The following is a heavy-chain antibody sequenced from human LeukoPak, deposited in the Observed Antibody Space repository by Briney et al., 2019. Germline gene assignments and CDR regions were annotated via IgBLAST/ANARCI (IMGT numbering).Heavy chain of an antibody. J-gene: IGHJ4*02. CDR2: INTDGTVT. D-gene: IGHD6-19*01. CDR3: ATKQWLAPPPDS. CDR1: GFTFSKYW. Sequence: GGSPRLSCAASGFTFSKYWMLWVRQAPGKGLESVSRINTDGTVTTYADSVKCRFTVSRDNADNTMFLQMNSVRDEDTAVYYCATKQWLAPPPDSWGQGTPVTVSS. V-gene: IGHV3-74*01.